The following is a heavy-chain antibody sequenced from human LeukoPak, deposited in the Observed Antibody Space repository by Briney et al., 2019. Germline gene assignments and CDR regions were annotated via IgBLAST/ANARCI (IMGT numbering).Heavy chain of an antibody. V-gene: IGHV3-43*01. J-gene: IGHJ4*02. Sequence: GGSLRLSCAASGFTFDDYTMHWVRQAPGKGLEWVSLITWEGGSTYYADSVKGRFTISRDNSKNSLYLQMNSLRTEDTALYYCAKGKNTGSYLSHVDYWGQGTLVTVSS. D-gene: IGHD3-10*01. CDR1: GFTFDDYT. CDR3: AKGKNTGSYLSHVDY. CDR2: ITWEGGST.